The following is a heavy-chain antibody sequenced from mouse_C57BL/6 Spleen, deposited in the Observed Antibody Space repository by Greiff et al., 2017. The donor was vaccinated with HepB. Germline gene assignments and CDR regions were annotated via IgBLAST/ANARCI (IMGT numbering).Heavy chain of an antibody. Sequence: EVKLMESGGGLVQPKGSLKLSCAASGFSFNTYAMNWVRQAPGKGLEWVARIRSKSNNYATYYADSVKDRFTISRDDSESMLYLQMNNLKTEDTAMYYCVRGNWDYFDVWGTGTTVTVSS. CDR3: VRGNWDYFDV. CDR1: GFSFNTYA. V-gene: IGHV10-1*01. D-gene: IGHD4-1*01. J-gene: IGHJ1*03. CDR2: IRSKSNNYAT.